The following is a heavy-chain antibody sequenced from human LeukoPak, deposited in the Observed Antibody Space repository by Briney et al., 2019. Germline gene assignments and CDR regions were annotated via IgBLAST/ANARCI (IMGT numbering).Heavy chain of an antibody. CDR3: ARAIYDILTGYYFDY. D-gene: IGHD3-9*01. J-gene: IGHJ4*02. CDR2: ISYDGSNK. Sequence: GGSLRLSCAASGFTFSSYAMHWVRQAPGKGLEWVAVISYDGSNKYYADSVKGRFTISRDNSKNTLYLQMNSLRAEDTAVYYCARAIYDILTGYYFDYWGQGTLVTVSP. V-gene: IGHV3-30-3*01. CDR1: GFTFSSYA.